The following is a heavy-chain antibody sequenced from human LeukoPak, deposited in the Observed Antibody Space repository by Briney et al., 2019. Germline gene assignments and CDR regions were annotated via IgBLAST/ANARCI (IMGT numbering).Heavy chain of an antibody. V-gene: IGHV1-18*01. CDR3: ARVAESGWFFQN. CDR2: LSPFSGDT. Sequence: ASVRVSCKTSGYTFSSYGISWVRQAPGQGLEWVAMLSPFSGDTSSAQSLQGRVTVTKDTSTSTAYMELTSLTSDDTAVYYCARVAESGWFFQNWGQGTLVIVSS. J-gene: IGHJ1*01. D-gene: IGHD2-15*01. CDR1: GYTFSSYG.